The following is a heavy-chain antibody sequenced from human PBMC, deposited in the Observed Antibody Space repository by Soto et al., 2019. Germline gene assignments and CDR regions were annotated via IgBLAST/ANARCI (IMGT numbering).Heavy chain of an antibody. Sequence: SVTLCRTCTFSSGSIMKHYWSWILQPPGKRLEWIGFIYYSGSTNYNSFLKSRVTMSVDMSRQQLSLKLNSVTAADTAVYYCASRLTLATTTGDAFDLWGQGTMVT. CDR1: SGSIMKHY. J-gene: IGHJ3*01. CDR3: ASRLTLATTTGDAFDL. D-gene: IGHD4-17*01. V-gene: IGHV4-59*11. CDR2: IYYSGST.